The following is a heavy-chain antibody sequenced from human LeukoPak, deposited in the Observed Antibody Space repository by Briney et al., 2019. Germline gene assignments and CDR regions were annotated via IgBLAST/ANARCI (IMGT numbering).Heavy chain of an antibody. CDR1: GFTFSNVW. V-gene: IGHV3-15*01. CDR2: IKNETEAETT. D-gene: IGHD6-13*01. Sequence: PGGSLRLSCTASGFTFSNVWMNWVRQAPGKGLEWVGRIKNETEAETTDYAAPVKGRFTISRDDSKNTVYLQMNSLKTEDTAVYYCARDIKQQLVSRYYGMDVWGQGTTVTVSS. CDR3: ARDIKQQLVSRYYGMDV. J-gene: IGHJ6*02.